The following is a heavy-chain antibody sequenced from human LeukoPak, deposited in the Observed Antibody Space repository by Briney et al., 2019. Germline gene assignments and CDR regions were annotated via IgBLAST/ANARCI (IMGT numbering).Heavy chain of an antibody. D-gene: IGHD6-13*01. J-gene: IGHJ4*02. Sequence: PGGSLRLSCAASGFTFSAYSMNWVRQAPGKGLEWVSYISTSGSAVYYADSVKGRFTISRDNAKNSLYLQMNSLRDEDTAVYYCAPDLRGSAWSLDDWGQGTLVTVSS. CDR1: GFTFSAYS. CDR2: ISTSGSAV. CDR3: APDLRGSAWSLDD. V-gene: IGHV3-48*02.